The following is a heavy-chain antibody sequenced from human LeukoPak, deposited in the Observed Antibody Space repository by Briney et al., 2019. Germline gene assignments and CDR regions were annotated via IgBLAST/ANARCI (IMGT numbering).Heavy chain of an antibody. CDR2: IYHSGST. J-gene: IGHJ4*02. D-gene: IGHD4-17*01. Sequence: PSQTLSLTCTVSGGSISSGGYSWSWIRQPPGKGLEWIGYIYHSGSTYYNPSLKSRVTISLDRSENQFSLKLSSFTAADTAVYFCARVPYGDYFDYWGQGTLVTVSS. V-gene: IGHV4-30-2*01. CDR3: ARVPYGDYFDY. CDR1: GGSISSGGYS.